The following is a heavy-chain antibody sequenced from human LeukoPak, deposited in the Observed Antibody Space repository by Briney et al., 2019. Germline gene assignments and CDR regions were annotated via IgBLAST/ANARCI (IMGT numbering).Heavy chain of an antibody. D-gene: IGHD3-22*01. CDR2: IYYSGST. V-gene: IGHV4-59*01. Sequence: PSATLSLTCTVSGGSISSYYWSWIRQPPGKGLEWIGYIYYSGSTNYNPSLKRRVTISVDTSKNQFSLKPSSVTAADTAVYYCARSPIYDSSGYTHRGLFDYWGQGTLVTVSS. CDR1: GGSISSYY. J-gene: IGHJ4*02. CDR3: ARSPIYDSSGYTHRGLFDY.